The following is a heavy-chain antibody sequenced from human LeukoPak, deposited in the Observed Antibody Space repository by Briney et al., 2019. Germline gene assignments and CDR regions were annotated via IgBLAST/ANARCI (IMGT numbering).Heavy chain of an antibody. CDR3: ARGMGGGSWYLVRNYFDY. CDR2: IYHSGRT. CDR1: GYSITSGYY. J-gene: IGHJ4*02. D-gene: IGHD6-13*01. V-gene: IGHV4-38-2*02. Sequence: SETLSLTYTFSGYSITSGYYWGWTRQPPGKGMEWIGRIYHSGRTYYTPSLKSRVTISVDTSKNQFSLKLSSVTAADTGVYYCARGMGGGSWYLVRNYFDYWGQGTLVTVPS.